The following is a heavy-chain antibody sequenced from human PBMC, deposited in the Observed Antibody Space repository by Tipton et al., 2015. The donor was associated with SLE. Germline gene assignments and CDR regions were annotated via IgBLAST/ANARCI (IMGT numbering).Heavy chain of an antibody. CDR1: GDSITNSNYN. J-gene: IGHJ4*02. V-gene: IGHV4-39*07. CDR3: ARDWGGEALDF. Sequence: TLSLTCTVSGDSITNSNYNWGWIRQSPGKGLEWIGSISYSGDTNYNPSLNSRVTMSLDTSKSQFSLKLTSVTAADTAVYYCARDWGGEALDFWGQGTLVTVSS. CDR2: ISYSGDT. D-gene: IGHD2-21*01.